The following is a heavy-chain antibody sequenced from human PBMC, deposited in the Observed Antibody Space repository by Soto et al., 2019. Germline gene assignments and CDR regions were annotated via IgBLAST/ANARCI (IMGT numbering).Heavy chain of an antibody. CDR1: VYTFTSYD. V-gene: IGHV1-8*01. CDR2: MNPNSGNT. Sequence: GXSVKVSCKASVYTFTSYDINWVRQATGQGLEWMGWMNPNSGNTGYAQKFQGRVTMTRNTSISTAYMELSSLRSEDTAVYYCARRGLLWFGELSPFDYYYGMDVWGQGTTVTVSS. J-gene: IGHJ6*02. CDR3: ARRGLLWFGELSPFDYYYGMDV. D-gene: IGHD3-10*01.